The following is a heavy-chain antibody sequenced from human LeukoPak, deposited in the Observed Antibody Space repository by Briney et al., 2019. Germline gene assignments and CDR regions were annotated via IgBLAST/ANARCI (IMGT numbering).Heavy chain of an antibody. CDR1: GFTFSSYA. V-gene: IGHV3-30-3*01. CDR2: ISYDGSNK. D-gene: IGHD6-13*01. Sequence: GGSLRLSCAASGFTFSSYAMHWVRQAPGKGLEWVAVISYDGSNKYYADSVKGRFTISRDNSKNTLYLQMNSLRAEDTAVYYCAPGDIAAAPFDYWGQGTLVTVSS. J-gene: IGHJ4*02. CDR3: APGDIAAAPFDY.